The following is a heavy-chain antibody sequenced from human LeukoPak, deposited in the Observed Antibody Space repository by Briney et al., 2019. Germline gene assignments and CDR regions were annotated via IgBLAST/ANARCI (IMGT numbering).Heavy chain of an antibody. J-gene: IGHJ3*02. V-gene: IGHV5-51*01. CDR2: IYAGDSDT. CDR1: GYTFTPYW. D-gene: IGHD5-24*01. CDR3: ARPVDMATVAGAFDI. Sequence: GEPLKISRMRSGYTFTPYWIGWVRQLPGKGLAWMGIIYAGDSDTRYSPSFQGQVTISADKSINTAYVQWSSLKASDTAMYYCARPVDMATVAGAFDIWGQGTMVTVSS.